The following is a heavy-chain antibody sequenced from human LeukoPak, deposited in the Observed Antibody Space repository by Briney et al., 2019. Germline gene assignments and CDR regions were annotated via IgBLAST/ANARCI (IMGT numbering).Heavy chain of an antibody. D-gene: IGHD3-22*01. J-gene: IGHJ4*02. V-gene: IGHV3-11*01. CDR1: GFTFTDYY. CDR2: ISSSGSAM. Sequence: PGGSLRLSCAASGFTFTDYYMSWIRQAPGKGLEWISYISSSGSAMYYADSVKGRFTISRDNAKNSLYLQMNSLRAEDTAMYYCARGSGYYYPNYFDYWGQGTLVTVSS. CDR3: ARGSGYYYPNYFDY.